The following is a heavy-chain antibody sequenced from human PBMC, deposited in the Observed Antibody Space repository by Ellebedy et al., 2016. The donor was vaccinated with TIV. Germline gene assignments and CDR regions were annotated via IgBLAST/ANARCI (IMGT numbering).Heavy chain of an antibody. CDR2: ISPSNGGV. D-gene: IGHD1-26*01. V-gene: IGHV1-46*01. Sequence: ASVKVSCKAFGYTFTSYYIHWVRRAPGQGLEWLGMISPSNGGVNYSPKFLGRVTMTRDTSTSTVFMELTSLTSEDTAVYYCARESPGATSGFDYWGRGTLVTVSS. CDR3: ARESPGATSGFDY. J-gene: IGHJ4*02. CDR1: GYTFTSYY.